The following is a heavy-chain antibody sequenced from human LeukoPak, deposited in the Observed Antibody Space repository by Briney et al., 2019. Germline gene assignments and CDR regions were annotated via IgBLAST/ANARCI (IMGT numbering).Heavy chain of an antibody. CDR1: GFTFSSYG. CDR3: AKSRWPTVTSYYFDY. J-gene: IGHJ4*02. CDR2: ISYDGSNK. Sequence: PGGSLRLSCAASGFTFSSYGMHWVRQAPGKGLEWVGVISYDGSNKYYADSVKGRFTISRDNSKNTLYLQMNSLRAEDTAVYYCAKSRWPTVTSYYFDYWGQGTLVTVSS. V-gene: IGHV3-30*18. D-gene: IGHD4-17*01.